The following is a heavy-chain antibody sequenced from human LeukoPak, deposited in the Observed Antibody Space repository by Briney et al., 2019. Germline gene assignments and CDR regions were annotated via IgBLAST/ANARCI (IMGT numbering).Heavy chain of an antibody. V-gene: IGHV1-18*01. D-gene: IGHD5-12*01. Sequence: GASVKVSCKASGYTFNNYGISWVRQAPGQGLEWMGWISVYNGNTNYAQKLQGRVTMTTDTSTSTAYMELRSLRSDDTAVYYCARERGHSGYDNNWFDPWGQGTLVTVSS. J-gene: IGHJ5*02. CDR3: ARERGHSGYDNNWFDP. CDR2: ISVYNGNT. CDR1: GYTFNNYG.